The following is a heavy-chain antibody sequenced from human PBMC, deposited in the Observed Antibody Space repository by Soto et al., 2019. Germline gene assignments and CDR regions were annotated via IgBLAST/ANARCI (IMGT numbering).Heavy chain of an antibody. V-gene: IGHV3-30*18. CDR2: ISYDGSNK. J-gene: IGHJ1*01. CDR3: AKDPQAYSSGWQFQH. CDR1: GFSFSSYG. D-gene: IGHD6-25*01. Sequence: QVQLVESGGGVVQPGRSLRLSCAASGFSFSSYGMHWVRQAPGKGLEWVAVISYDGSNKYYADSVKGRFTISRDNSKNTLYLQMNSLRAEDTAVYYCAKDPQAYSSGWQFQHWGQGTLVTVSS.